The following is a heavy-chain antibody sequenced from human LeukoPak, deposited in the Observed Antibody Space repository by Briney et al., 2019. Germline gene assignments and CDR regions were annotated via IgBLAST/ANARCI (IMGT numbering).Heavy chain of an antibody. CDR3: ARGRYGDYH. V-gene: IGHV3-74*01. D-gene: IGHD4-17*01. CDR1: GFTLTNYW. J-gene: IGHJ4*02. CDR2: INPDGSTT. Sequence: GGSLRLSCAASGFTLTNYWMFWVRQDPGKGLVWVSGINPDGSTTTYADSVKGRFTISRENAKSTLYLHMNILRVEDTAVYYCARGRYGDYHWGQGILVTVSS.